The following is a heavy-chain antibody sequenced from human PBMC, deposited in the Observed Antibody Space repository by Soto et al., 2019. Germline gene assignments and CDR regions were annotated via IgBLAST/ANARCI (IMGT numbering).Heavy chain of an antibody. CDR1: GFTFTSYG. Sequence: ESGGGVVPPGRSLRLSCAASGFTFTSYGMHWVRQAPGKGLEWVAVISYDGSNEYYADSVKGRFTISRDNSKNTLYLQMNSLRAEDTAVYYCARGLYYDTSGYYSPYWGQGTLVTVSS. D-gene: IGHD3-22*01. V-gene: IGHV3-30*03. J-gene: IGHJ4*02. CDR3: ARGLYYDTSGYYSPY. CDR2: ISYDGSNE.